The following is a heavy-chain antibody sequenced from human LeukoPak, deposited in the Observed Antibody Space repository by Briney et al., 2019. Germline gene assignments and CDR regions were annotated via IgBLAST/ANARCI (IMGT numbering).Heavy chain of an antibody. Sequence: SETLSLTCAVSGGSISSGGYSWSWIRQPPGKGLEWIGYIYHSGSTYYNPSLKSRVTMSVDKSKNQISLNLASLTAADTALYYCAGRGSSSGTFDIWGPGTFVTVSS. D-gene: IGHD2-2*01. CDR2: IYHSGST. CDR1: GGSISSGGYS. J-gene: IGHJ3*02. CDR3: AGRGSSSGTFDI. V-gene: IGHV4-30-2*01.